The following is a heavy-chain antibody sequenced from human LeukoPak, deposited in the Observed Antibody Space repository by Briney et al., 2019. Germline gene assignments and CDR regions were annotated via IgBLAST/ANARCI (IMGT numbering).Heavy chain of an antibody. D-gene: IGHD3-10*01. CDR2: IYYSGST. J-gene: IGHJ4*02. V-gene: IGHV4-59*01. CDR3: ARAIYGSGSYSDY. CDR1: GGSFSGYS. Sequence: PSETLSLTCAVYGGSFSGYSWSWIRQPPGKGLEWIGYIYYSGSTNYNPSLKSRVTISVDTSKNQFSLKLSSVTAADTAVYYCARAIYGSGSYSDYWGQGTLVTVSS.